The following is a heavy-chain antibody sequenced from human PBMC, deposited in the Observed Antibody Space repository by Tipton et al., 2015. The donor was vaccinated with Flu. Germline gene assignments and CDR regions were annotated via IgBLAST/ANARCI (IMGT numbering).Heavy chain of an antibody. D-gene: IGHD3-10*01. CDR1: GGSISSGGAY. CDR3: ARDQGFGGGLAYDYYVMDV. CDR2: IYYTGSR. V-gene: IGHV4-31*03. Sequence: TLSLTCSVSGGSISSGGAYWSWIRQHPGQGLEWIGGIYYTGSRYYNPSLESRFAISVDTSKNQFSLSLKSVTAADTAVYYCARDQGFGGGLAYDYYVMDVWGQGTTVTVSS. J-gene: IGHJ6*02.